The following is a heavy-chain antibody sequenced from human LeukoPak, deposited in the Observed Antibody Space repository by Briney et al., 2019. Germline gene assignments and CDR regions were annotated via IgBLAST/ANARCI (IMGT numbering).Heavy chain of an antibody. D-gene: IGHD5-18*01. CDR3: ARDRLVRGYSYGEVDY. CDR2: ISSSSSTI. V-gene: IGHV3-48*01. J-gene: IGHJ4*02. Sequence: GGSLRLSCAASGFTFSSYSMNWVRQAPGKGLEWVSYISSSSSTIYYADSVKGRFPIGRDNAKNSLYLQIKRLSAEDTAVYYCARDRLVRGYSYGEVDYWGQGTLVTVSS. CDR1: GFTFSSYS.